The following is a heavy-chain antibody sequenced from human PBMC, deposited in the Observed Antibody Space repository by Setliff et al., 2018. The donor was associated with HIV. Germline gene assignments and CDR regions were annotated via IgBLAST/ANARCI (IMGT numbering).Heavy chain of an antibody. CDR3: ARLNNGAHYFHFDY. V-gene: IGHV4-38-2*01. CDR1: DYSISSGYY. J-gene: IGHJ4*02. Sequence: SETLSLTCAVSDYSISSGYYWGWIRQPPGKGLECIGGIYHSGSTYYNPSLKSRVTISVDTSKNHFSLKLSSVTAADTAVYYCARLNNGAHYFHFDYWGQGTLVTVSS. D-gene: IGHD1-20*01. CDR2: IYHSGST.